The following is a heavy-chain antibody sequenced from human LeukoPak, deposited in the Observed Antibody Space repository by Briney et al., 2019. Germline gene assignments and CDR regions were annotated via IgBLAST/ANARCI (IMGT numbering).Heavy chain of an antibody. Sequence: SVKVSCKASGGTFSSYAISWVRQAPGQGLEWMGRIIPSFGTANYAQKFEGRVTITTDESTSTAYMELSSLRSEDTAVYYCASRARLGSSLPGVDYWGQGTLVTVSS. CDR1: GGTFSSYA. CDR3: ASRARLGSSLPGVDY. J-gene: IGHJ4*02. V-gene: IGHV1-69*05. D-gene: IGHD3-10*01. CDR2: IIPSFGTA.